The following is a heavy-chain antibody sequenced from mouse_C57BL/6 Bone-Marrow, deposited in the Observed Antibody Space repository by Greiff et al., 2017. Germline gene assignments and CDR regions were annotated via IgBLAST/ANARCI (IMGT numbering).Heavy chain of an antibody. Sequence: VQLKQSGAELVRPGASVKLSCTASGFNIKDDYMHWVKQRPEQGLEWIGWIDPGNGDTEYASKFQGKATITADTSSNTAYLQLSSLTSEDTAVYYCTTSGYDDRGQGTTLTVSS. CDR2: IDPGNGDT. V-gene: IGHV14-4*01. CDR3: TTSGYDD. J-gene: IGHJ2*01. D-gene: IGHD2-2*01. CDR1: GFNIKDDY.